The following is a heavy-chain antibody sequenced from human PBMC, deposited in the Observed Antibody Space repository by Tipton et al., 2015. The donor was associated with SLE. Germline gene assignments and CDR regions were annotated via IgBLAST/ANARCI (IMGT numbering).Heavy chain of an antibody. CDR2: IYHSGST. Sequence: LRLSCAVSGYSISSGYYWGWIRQPPGKGLEWIGSIYHSGSTYYNPSLKSRVTISVDTSKNQFSLNVRSVTAADTAVYYCARDLTVAGLDCWGQGTLVTVSS. V-gene: IGHV4-38-2*02. CDR1: GYSISSGYY. CDR3: ARDLTVAGLDC. J-gene: IGHJ4*02. D-gene: IGHD6-19*01.